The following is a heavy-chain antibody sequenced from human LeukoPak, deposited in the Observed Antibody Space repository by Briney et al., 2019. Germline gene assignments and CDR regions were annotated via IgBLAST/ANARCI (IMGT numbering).Heavy chain of an antibody. J-gene: IGHJ4*02. D-gene: IGHD6-19*01. CDR2: IYTSGST. CDR3: ARAAPEYSSGWYYFDY. V-gene: IGHV4-59*10. Sequence: SETLSLICAVYGGSFSGYYWSWIRHPPGKGLEWIGRIYTSGSTNYNPSLKSRVTMSVDTSKNQFSLKLSSVTAADTAVYYCARAAPEYSSGWYYFDYWGQGTLVTVSS. CDR1: GGSFSGYY.